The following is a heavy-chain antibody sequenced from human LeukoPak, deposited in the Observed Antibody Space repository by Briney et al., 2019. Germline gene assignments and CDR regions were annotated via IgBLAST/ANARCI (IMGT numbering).Heavy chain of an antibody. CDR2: IYYSGST. CDR3: ASRGAYFDY. J-gene: IGHJ4*02. CDR1: GGSISSSSYY. V-gene: IGHV4-39*01. D-gene: IGHD5-24*01. Sequence: SETLSLTGTGSGGSISSSSYYWGWIRQPPGKGLEWIGSIYYSGSTYYNPSLKSRVTISVDTSKNQFSLKLSSVTAADTAVYYCASRGAYFDYWGQGTLVTVSS.